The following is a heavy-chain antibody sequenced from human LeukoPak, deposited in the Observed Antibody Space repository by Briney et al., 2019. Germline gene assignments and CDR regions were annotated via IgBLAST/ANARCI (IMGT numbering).Heavy chain of an antibody. V-gene: IGHV4-4*07. CDR1: GGSISSYY. D-gene: IGHD2-15*01. CDR3: ARYPRTFCSGSSCFPA. CDR2: IYTSGST. J-gene: IGHJ5*02. Sequence: SETLSLTCTVSGGSISSYYWSWIRQPAGKGLEWIGRIYTSGSTNYNPSHKSRVTMSVDTSKNQFPLMLSSVTAADTAVYYSARYPRTFCSGSSCFPAWGQGTLVTVSS.